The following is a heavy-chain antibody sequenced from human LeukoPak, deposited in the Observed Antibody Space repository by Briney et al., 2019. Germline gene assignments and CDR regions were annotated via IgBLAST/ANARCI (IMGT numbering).Heavy chain of an antibody. V-gene: IGHV3-23*01. Sequence: GGSLRLSCAASGFTFSGYAMSWVRQAQGKGLEWVSAISGSGGSTYHADSVKGRFTISRDNSKNTLYLQMNSQRAEDTAVYYCAKDRSGSYLYYFDYWGQGTLVTASS. CDR2: ISGSGGST. D-gene: IGHD1-26*01. CDR1: GFTFSGYA. CDR3: AKDRSGSYLYYFDY. J-gene: IGHJ4*02.